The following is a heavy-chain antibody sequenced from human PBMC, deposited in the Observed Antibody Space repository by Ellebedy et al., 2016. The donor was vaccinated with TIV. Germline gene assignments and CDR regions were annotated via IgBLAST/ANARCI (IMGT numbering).Heavy chain of an antibody. Sequence: GESLKISCAASGFSFDAYTMHWVRQAPGKGLEWTSLISWDGGSRYYSDSVRDRFTISRDNSKNSLFLQMNSLRTEDTAFYYCAKVSGSQDDYWGQGTLVTVSS. CDR1: GFSFDAYT. D-gene: IGHD1-26*01. J-gene: IGHJ4*02. V-gene: IGHV3-43*01. CDR2: ISWDGGSR. CDR3: AKVSGSQDDY.